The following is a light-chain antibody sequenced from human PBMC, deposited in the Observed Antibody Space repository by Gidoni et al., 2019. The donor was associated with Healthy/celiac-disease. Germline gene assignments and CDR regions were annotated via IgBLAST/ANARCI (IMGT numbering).Light chain of an antibody. V-gene: IGLV1-44*01. CDR2: SNN. CDR3: AAWDDSLNGWV. Sequence: SVLTQPPSASGTPGQRVTSSCSGSSPNIGSNTVNWSQQLPGTAPKLLIYSNNQRPSGVPDRFSGSKSGTSASLAISGLQSEDEADYYCAAWDDSLNGWVFGGGTKLTVL. CDR1: SPNIGSNT. J-gene: IGLJ3*02.